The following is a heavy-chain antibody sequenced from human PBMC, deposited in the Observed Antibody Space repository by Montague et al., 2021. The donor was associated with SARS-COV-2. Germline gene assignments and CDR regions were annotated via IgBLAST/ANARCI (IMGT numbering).Heavy chain of an antibody. CDR3: ARGSGWYKYWYFDL. V-gene: IGHV4-34*01. CDR2: MNPSGST. D-gene: IGHD6-19*01. CDR1: GGSFSGYY. J-gene: IGHJ2*01. Sequence: SETLSLTCAVYGGSFSGYYWSWIRQPPGKGLERIGEMNPSGSTNYNPSLKSRVTISIDTSKNQFSLKLSSVTAADTAVYYCARGSGWYKYWYFDLWGRGTLVTVSS.